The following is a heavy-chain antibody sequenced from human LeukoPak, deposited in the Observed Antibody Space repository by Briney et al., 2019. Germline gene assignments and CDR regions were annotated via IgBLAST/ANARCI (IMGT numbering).Heavy chain of an antibody. Sequence: SQTLSLTCALSGESVSSNSVTWNWVRPSPSRGLEWLGRAYYSSTWYNDYAVSVRGRITLNPDTSKNQFSLHLNSVTPENTAVYYCARRLTQYDCFDPWGQGILVTVSS. CDR2: AYYSSTWYN. CDR1: GESVSSNSVT. D-gene: IGHD2-2*01. J-gene: IGHJ5*02. V-gene: IGHV6-1*01. CDR3: ARRLTQYDCFDP.